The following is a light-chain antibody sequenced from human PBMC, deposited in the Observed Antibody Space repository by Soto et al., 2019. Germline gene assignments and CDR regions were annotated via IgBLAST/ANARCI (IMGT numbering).Light chain of an antibody. Sequence: EIVLTQSPGTLSLSPGERATLSCGASQTIKSDYLAWYQQKPGLPPRLLMFGASSRPTGIPDRFSGSGSGTEVTLTISRLEPEDFAVYYCQRYGSSPVTFGPGTKVEI. CDR3: QRYGSSPVT. J-gene: IGKJ1*01. CDR2: GAS. CDR1: QTIKSDY. V-gene: IGKV3-20*01.